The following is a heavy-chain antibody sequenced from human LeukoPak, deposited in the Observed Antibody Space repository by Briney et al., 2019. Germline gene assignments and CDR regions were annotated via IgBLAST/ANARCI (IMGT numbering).Heavy chain of an antibody. CDR3: ARNYYDILTEEGGWFDP. CDR2: IYSGGST. J-gene: IGHJ5*02. CDR1: GFTVSSNY. V-gene: IGHV3-53*01. Sequence: PGGSLRLSCAASGFTVSSNYMSWVRQAPGKGLEWVSVIYSGGSTYYADSVKGRFTISRDNSKNTLYLQMNSLRAEDTDVYYCARNYYDILTEEGGWFDPWGQGTLVTVSS. D-gene: IGHD3-9*01.